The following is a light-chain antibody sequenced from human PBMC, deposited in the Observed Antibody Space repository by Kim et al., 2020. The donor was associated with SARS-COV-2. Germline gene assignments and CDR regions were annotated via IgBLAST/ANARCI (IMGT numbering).Light chain of an antibody. Sequence: ELVLTQSPGTLSLSPGERATLSCRASQSVSSNLAWYQQRPGQAPRLLIYGASNRATGIPDRFSGSGSGTDFTLTISRLEPEDIAVYYCQQYGSLPCTFGPGTKGDIK. CDR1: QSVSSN. CDR3: QQYGSLPCT. CDR2: GAS. V-gene: IGKV3-20*01. J-gene: IGKJ3*01.